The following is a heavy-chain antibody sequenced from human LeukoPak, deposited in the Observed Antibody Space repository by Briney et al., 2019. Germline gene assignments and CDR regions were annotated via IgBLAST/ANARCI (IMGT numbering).Heavy chain of an antibody. CDR3: ARGTDLWSGYYGY. CDR1: GGSFSGYY. D-gene: IGHD3-3*01. V-gene: IGHV4-34*01. CDR2: INHSGST. Sequence: SETLSLTRAVYGGSFSGYYWSWIRQPPGKGLEWIGEINHSGSTNYNPSLKSRVTISVDTSKNQFSLKLSSVTAADTAVYYCARGTDLWSGYYGYWGQGTLVTVSS. J-gene: IGHJ4*02.